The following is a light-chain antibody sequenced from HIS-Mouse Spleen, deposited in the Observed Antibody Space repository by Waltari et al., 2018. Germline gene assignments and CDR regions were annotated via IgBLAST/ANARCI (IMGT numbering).Light chain of an antibody. Sequence: LSPGERATLSCRASQSVSSSYLAWYQQKPGQAPRLLIYGASSRATGIPDRFSGSGSGTDFTLTISRLEPEDFAVYYCQQYGSSPTFGGGTKVEIK. CDR2: GAS. V-gene: IGKV3-20*01. CDR1: QSVSSSY. J-gene: IGKJ4*01. CDR3: QQYGSSPT.